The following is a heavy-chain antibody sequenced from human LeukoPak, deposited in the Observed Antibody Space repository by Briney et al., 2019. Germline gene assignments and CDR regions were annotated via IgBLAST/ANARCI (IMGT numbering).Heavy chain of an antibody. Sequence: SETLSLTCTVSSGSISSYYWNWIRQPPGKGLEWIGCIYYSGSTNYNPSLKSRVTISVDTSKNQFSLKLRSVTAADTAVYYCARSQYSYARWLDPWGQGTLVTVSS. V-gene: IGHV4-59*01. D-gene: IGHD5-18*01. CDR2: IYYSGST. J-gene: IGHJ5*02. CDR3: ARSQYSYARWLDP. CDR1: SGSISSYY.